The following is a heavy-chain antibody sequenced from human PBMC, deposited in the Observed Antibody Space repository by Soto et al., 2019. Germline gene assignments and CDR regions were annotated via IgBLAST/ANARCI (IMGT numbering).Heavy chain of an antibody. D-gene: IGHD3-10*01. CDR1: GYLFSDYG. CDR3: ARHSRHSYCHDAFNI. CDR2: ISTYNGIT. J-gene: IGHJ3*02. Sequence: QVQLVQSGAEVKKPGASVKVSCKTSGYLFSDYGVSWVRQAPGQGLEWMGYISTYNGITNYAQKVQDRVTITTDTSSSTVYMELRILRSDDTAVYYCARHSRHSYCHDAFNIWGQGTMVT. V-gene: IGHV1-18*01.